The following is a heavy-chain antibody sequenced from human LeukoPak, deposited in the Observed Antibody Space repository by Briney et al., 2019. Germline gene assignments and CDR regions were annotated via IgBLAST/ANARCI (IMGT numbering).Heavy chain of an antibody. CDR3: ARSPDSVKQLGEYYFDY. V-gene: IGHV1-18*01. Sequence: ASVKVSCKASGYTFTSYGISWVRQAPGQGLEWMGWISAYNGNTNYAQKLQGRVTMTTDTSTSTAYMEQRSLRSDDTAVYYCARSPDSVKQLGEYYFDYWGQGTLVTVSS. D-gene: IGHD6-6*01. CDR1: GYTFTSYG. CDR2: ISAYNGNT. J-gene: IGHJ4*02.